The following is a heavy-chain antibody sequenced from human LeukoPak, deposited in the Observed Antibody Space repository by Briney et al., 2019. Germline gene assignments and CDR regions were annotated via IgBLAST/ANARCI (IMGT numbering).Heavy chain of an antibody. J-gene: IGHJ4*02. CDR2: MYYSGST. D-gene: IGHD3-9*01. CDR1: GGSMRSYY. CDR3: ARVTDILTGYFDY. V-gene: IGHV4-59*01. Sequence: SETLSLTCTVSGGSMRSYYWSWIRQPPGEGLEWIGNMYYSGSTNYNPSLKSRVTILVDTSKSQFSLKLSSVTAADTAIYYCARVTDILTGYFDYWGQGTLVTVSS.